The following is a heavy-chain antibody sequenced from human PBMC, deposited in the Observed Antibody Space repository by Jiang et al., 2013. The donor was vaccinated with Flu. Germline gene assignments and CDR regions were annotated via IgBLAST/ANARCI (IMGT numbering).Heavy chain of an antibody. V-gene: IGHV1-18*01. CDR2: ISAYNGNT. J-gene: IGHJ3*02. D-gene: IGHD3-22*01. CDR3: ARETPHSSGYYVDAFDI. Sequence: SGAEVKKPGASVKVSCKASGYTFTSYGISWVRQAPGQGLEWMGWISAYNGNTNYAQKLQGRVTMTTDTSTSTAYMELRSLRSDDTAVYYCARETPHSSGYYVDAFDIWGQGTMVTVSS. CDR1: GYTFTSYG.